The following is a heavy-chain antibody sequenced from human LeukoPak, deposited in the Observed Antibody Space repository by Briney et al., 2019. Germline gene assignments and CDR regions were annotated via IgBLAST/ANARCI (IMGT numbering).Heavy chain of an antibody. J-gene: IGHJ4*02. CDR2: IYYSGST. V-gene: IGHV4-39*01. CDR3: ARSLQWLVQIYLDY. D-gene: IGHD6-19*01. CDR1: GGSISSSSYY. Sequence: SETLSLTCTVSGGSISSSSYYWGWIRQPPGKGLEWIGSIYYSGSTYYNPSLKSRVTISVDTSKNQFSLKLSSVTAADTAVYYCARSLQWLVQIYLDYWGQGTLVTVSS.